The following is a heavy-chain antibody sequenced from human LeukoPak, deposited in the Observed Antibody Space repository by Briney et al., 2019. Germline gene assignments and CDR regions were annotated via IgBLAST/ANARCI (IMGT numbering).Heavy chain of an antibody. D-gene: IGHD3-3*01. CDR2: IYYSGST. CDR3: AREHYDFWSGHGGTYGMDV. J-gene: IGHJ6*02. Sequence: SETLSLTCSVSGGSISSYYWSWIRQPPGKGLEWIGYIYYSGSTNYNPSLKSRVTISVDTSKNQFSLKLSSVTAADTAVYYCAREHYDFWSGHGGTYGMDVWGQGTTVTVSS. CDR1: GGSISSYY. V-gene: IGHV4-59*01.